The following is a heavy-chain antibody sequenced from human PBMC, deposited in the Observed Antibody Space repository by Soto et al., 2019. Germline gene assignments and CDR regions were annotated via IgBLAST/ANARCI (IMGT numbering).Heavy chain of an antibody. CDR1: GGSISSSSYY. V-gene: IGHV4-39*01. D-gene: IGHD3-10*01. CDR2: IYYSGST. J-gene: IGHJ5*02. Sequence: SETLSLTCTVSGGSISSSSYYWGWIRQPPGKGLEWIGSIYYSGSTCYNPSLKSRVTISVDTSKNQFSLKLSSVTAADTAVYYCARHGPEVPPSLERMVRGVIITHGWFDPWGQGTLVTVSS. CDR3: ARHGPEVPPSLERMVRGVIITHGWFDP.